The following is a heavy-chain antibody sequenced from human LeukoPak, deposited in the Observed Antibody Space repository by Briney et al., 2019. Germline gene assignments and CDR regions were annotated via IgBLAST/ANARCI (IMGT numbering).Heavy chain of an antibody. CDR3: AKDRSAPHMLWNAFDI. V-gene: IGHV3-21*01. CDR2: ISTSSSYI. D-gene: IGHD2-8*01. CDR1: GFTFSSYV. Sequence: GGSLRLSCAASGFTFSSYVMHWVRQAPGKGLEWVSSISTSSSYIYYAHSVKGRFTISRDNAKNSLYLQMNSLRAEDTAMYYCAKDRSAPHMLWNAFDIWGQGTMVTVSS. J-gene: IGHJ3*02.